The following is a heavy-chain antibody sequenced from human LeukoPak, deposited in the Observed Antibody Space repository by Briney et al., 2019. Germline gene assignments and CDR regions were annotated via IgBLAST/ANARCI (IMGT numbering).Heavy chain of an antibody. CDR2: KNHDGSEK. CDR1: GFPFSTYW. V-gene: IGHV3-7*05. CDR3: AKLLSGYCSRTSCLNWFDP. Sequence: GGSLRLSGAASGFPFSTYWMNWVRQAPGKGLECVATKNHDGSEKYYVDSVRGRFTISRDNAKNSLYLQMNSLRAEDTAVYYCAKLLSGYCSRTSCLNWFDPWGQGTLVTVSS. D-gene: IGHD2-2*01. J-gene: IGHJ5*02.